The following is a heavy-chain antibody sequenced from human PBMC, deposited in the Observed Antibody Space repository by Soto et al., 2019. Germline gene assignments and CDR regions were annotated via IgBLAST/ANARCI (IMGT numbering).Heavy chain of an antibody. Sequence: PGGSLRLSCAASGFTVSSNYMSWVRQAPGKGLEWVSVIYSGGSTYYADSVKGRFTISRDNSKNTLYLQMNSLRAEDTAVYYCARGGPLAHSSSSVSYFDYWGQGTLVTVSS. CDR3: ARGGPLAHSSSSVSYFDY. CDR2: IYSGGST. V-gene: IGHV3-53*01. D-gene: IGHD6-6*01. J-gene: IGHJ4*02. CDR1: GFTVSSNY.